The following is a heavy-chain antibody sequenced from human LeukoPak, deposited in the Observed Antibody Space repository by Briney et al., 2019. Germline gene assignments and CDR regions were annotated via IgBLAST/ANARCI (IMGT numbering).Heavy chain of an antibody. CDR3: ARGRRDSITIFGVVIPWFDP. CDR2: INSDGCST. D-gene: IGHD3-3*01. Sequence: GGTLRLSCAASGVTFSSYWMHWVRQAPTKGLVWVAHINSDGCSTSDADSVKGRFTISRDNAKNTLYLQMNSLRAEDTAVYDCARGRRDSITIFGVVIPWFDPWGQGTLVTVSS. J-gene: IGHJ5*02. CDR1: GVTFSSYW. V-gene: IGHV3-74*01.